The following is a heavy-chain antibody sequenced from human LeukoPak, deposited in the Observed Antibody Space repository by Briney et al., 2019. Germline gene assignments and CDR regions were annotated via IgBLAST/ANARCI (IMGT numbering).Heavy chain of an antibody. Sequence: GGGPRLSFATSRFSFFNYSVSWCRPGPGEGLEWVSSISGSGGTTYYADSVKGRFTISRDNSKNTLHLQMNSLRAEDTAVYYCAKDPYRASSGLVDYWGQGTLVTVSS. V-gene: IGHV3-23*01. D-gene: IGHD5-12*01. CDR1: RFSFFNYS. CDR2: ISGSGGTT. J-gene: IGHJ4*02. CDR3: AKDPYRASSGLVDY.